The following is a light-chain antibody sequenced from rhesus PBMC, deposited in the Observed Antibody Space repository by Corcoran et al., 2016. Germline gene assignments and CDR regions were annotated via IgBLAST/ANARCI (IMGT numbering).Light chain of an antibody. V-gene: IGKV1-32*01. J-gene: IGKJ4*01. CDR2: YAN. CDR1: QGISSY. CDR3: QQYNSLPLT. Sequence: DIQMTQSPSSLSASVGDRVTITCRASQGISSYLNWYQQNPGKAPKLLIDYANRLESGVPSRFSGIGSGTDFTLTISGLRPEDFATYYCQQYNSLPLTFSGGTKVGLK.